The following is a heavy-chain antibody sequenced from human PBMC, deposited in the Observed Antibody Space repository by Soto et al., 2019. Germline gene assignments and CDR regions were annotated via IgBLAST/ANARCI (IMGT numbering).Heavy chain of an antibody. CDR3: ARGSDDSNGYYFDY. J-gene: IGHJ4*02. CDR2: MNPNSGNT. D-gene: IGHD3-22*01. Sequence: ASVKVSCKASGYTFTSYDINWVRQATGQGLEWMGWMNPNSGNTGYAQKFQGRVTMTRNTSISTAYMELSSLRSEDTAVYYCARGSDDSNGYYFDYWGQGTLVTVSS. CDR1: GYTFTSYD. V-gene: IGHV1-8*01.